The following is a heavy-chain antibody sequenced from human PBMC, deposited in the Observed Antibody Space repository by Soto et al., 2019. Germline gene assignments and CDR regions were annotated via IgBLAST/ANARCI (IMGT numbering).Heavy chain of an antibody. J-gene: IGHJ4*02. CDR2: ISKSGST. V-gene: IGHV4-59*01. CDR1: GASISGYH. D-gene: IGHD3-16*01. CDR3: ARDWGGGTFDY. Sequence: SETLSLTCTASGASISGYHWGWIRQPPGKGLEWIGYISKSGSTNYNPALKSRVTISVDTSKNQFSLKLSSVTAADTAVYYCARDWGGGTFDYWGQGTLVTVSS.